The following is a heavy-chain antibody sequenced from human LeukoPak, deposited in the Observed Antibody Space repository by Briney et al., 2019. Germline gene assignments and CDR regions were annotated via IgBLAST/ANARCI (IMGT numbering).Heavy chain of an antibody. J-gene: IGHJ4*02. CDR3: ATSGSGYYYEFDY. Sequence: APVKVSCKVSGYTLTELSMHWVRQAPGKGLEWMGGFDPEDGETIYAQKFQGRVTMTEDTSTDTAYMELSSLRSEDTAVYYCATSGSGYYYEFDYWGQGTLVTVSS. CDR2: FDPEDGET. D-gene: IGHD3-22*01. V-gene: IGHV1-24*01. CDR1: GYTLTELS.